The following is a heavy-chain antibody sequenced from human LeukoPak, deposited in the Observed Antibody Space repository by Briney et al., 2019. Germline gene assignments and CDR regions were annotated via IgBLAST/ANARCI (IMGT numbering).Heavy chain of an antibody. CDR2: VSFDGRNK. V-gene: IGHV3-30*04. CDR1: GFSLSSYA. D-gene: IGHD6-13*01. J-gene: IGHJ4*02. CDR3: ARDLGGSSSWTSSNDY. Sequence: GGSLRLSCAASGFSLSSYAMHWVRQAPGKGLEWVSFVSFDGRNKNYADSVRGRFTISRDNAKNSLYLQMNSLRAEDTAVYYCARDLGGSSSWTSSNDYWGQGTLVTVSS.